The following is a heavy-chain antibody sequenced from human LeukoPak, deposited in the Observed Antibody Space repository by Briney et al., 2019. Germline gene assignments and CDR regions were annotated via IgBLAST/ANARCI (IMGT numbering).Heavy chain of an antibody. CDR1: GGSISSYY. V-gene: IGHV4-59*01. Sequence: KPSETLSLTCTVSGGSISSYYWSWIRQPPGKGLEWIGYIYYSGSPNYNPPLKSRVTISVDTSKNQFSLKLSSVTAADTAVYFCAGGSTMIRGAADYWGQGTLVTVSS. CDR3: AGGSTMIRGAADY. D-gene: IGHD3-10*01. J-gene: IGHJ4*02. CDR2: IYYSGSP.